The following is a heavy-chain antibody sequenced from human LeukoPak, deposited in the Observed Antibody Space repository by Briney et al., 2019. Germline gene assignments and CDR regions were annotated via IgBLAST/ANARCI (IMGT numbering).Heavy chain of an antibody. Sequence: ASVKVSCKASGYTLTGHYMHWVRQAPGQGLEWMGWINPNSGGTNYAQKFQGWVTMTRHTSISTAYMELSRLRSDDTAVYYCAREIIYPELDGDYFRPNYYYYDMDVWGQGTTVTVSS. V-gene: IGHV1-2*04. D-gene: IGHD4-17*01. CDR2: INPNSGGT. J-gene: IGHJ6*02. CDR3: AREIIYPELDGDYFRPNYYYYDMDV. CDR1: GYTLTGHY.